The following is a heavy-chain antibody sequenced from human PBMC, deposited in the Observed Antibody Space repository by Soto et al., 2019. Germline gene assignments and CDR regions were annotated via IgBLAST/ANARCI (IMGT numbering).Heavy chain of an antibody. CDR1: GGSISSYY. CDR3: ARDHADFWCGYYRGDYFDY. V-gene: IGHV4-59*01. J-gene: IGHJ4*02. CDR2: IYYSGST. D-gene: IGHD3-3*01. Sequence: SETLSLTCTVSGGSISSYYWSWIRQPPGKGLEWIGYIYYSGSTNYNPSLKSRVTISVDTSKNQFSLKLSSVTAADTAVYYCARDHADFWCGYYRGDYFDYWGQGTLVTVSS.